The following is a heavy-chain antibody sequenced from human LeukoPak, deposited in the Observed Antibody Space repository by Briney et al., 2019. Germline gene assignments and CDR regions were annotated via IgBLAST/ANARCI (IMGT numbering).Heavy chain of an antibody. Sequence: PSETLSLTCTVSGGSISSYYWSWIRQPPGKGLEWIGYIYYSGSTNYNPSLKSRVTISVDTSKNQFSLKLSSVTAADTAVYYCARHQSDFWSGYYFSVEGEGDWFDPWGQGTLVTVSS. CDR2: IYYSGST. V-gene: IGHV4-59*08. J-gene: IGHJ5*02. CDR3: ARHQSDFWSGYYFSVEGEGDWFDP. D-gene: IGHD3-3*01. CDR1: GGSISSYY.